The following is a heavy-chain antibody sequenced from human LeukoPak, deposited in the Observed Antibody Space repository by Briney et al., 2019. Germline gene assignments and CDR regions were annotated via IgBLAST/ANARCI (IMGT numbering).Heavy chain of an antibody. V-gene: IGHV4-34*01. Sequence: SETLSLTCAVYGGSFSDYYWSWIRQPPGKGLEWIGEINHSRSTNYNPSLKSRVTISVDTSKNQFSLKLSSVTAADMAVYYCAREGAVVKRGDYFDYWGQGTLVTVSS. CDR1: GGSFSDYY. CDR2: INHSRST. J-gene: IGHJ4*02. D-gene: IGHD6-19*01. CDR3: AREGAVVKRGDYFDY.